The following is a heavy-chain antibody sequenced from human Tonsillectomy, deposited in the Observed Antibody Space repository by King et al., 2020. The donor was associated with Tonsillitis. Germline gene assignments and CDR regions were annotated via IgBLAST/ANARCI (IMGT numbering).Heavy chain of an antibody. CDR2: IYSGGSST. CDR1: GFTFSSYA. V-gene: IGHV3-23*03. CDR3: AKLQGGGPFDY. D-gene: IGHD3-16*01. J-gene: IGHJ4*02. Sequence: VQLVQSGGGLVQPGGSLRLSCAASGFTFSSYAMSWVRQAPGKGLEWVSVIYSGGSSTYYADSVKGRFTISRDNSENTLYLQMNSLRAEDTAVYYCAKLQGGGPFDYWGQGTLVTVSS.